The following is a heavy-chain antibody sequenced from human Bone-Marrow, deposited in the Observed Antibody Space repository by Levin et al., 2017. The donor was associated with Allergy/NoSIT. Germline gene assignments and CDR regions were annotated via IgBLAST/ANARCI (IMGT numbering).Heavy chain of an antibody. Sequence: GGSLRLSCAASGFPFSRYGMQWVRQAPGKGLEWVAVIWYDGTNTYSVDSVRGRFTISRDNSRNTMYLQMDDLRADDQAMYYCARTYYYDNEGRFYDAFDIWGQGTMVTVSS. J-gene: IGHJ3*02. CDR1: GFPFSRYG. CDR2: IWYDGTNT. V-gene: IGHV3-33*01. D-gene: IGHD3-22*01. CDR3: ARTYYYDNEGRFYDAFDI.